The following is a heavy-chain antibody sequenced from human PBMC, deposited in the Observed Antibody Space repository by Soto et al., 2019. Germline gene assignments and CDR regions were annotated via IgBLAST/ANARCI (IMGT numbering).Heavy chain of an antibody. J-gene: IGHJ6*02. Sequence: EVQLLESGGGLVQPGGSLRLSCAASGFTFSSYAMSWVRQAPGKGLEWLSSISTSGGSTYYADSVKGRFTISRDNSNNTLYLQMNSPRAEDTAVYYCSLSDRYYGMDVWGLGTTVTVSS. CDR3: SLSDRYYGMDV. V-gene: IGHV3-23*01. CDR2: ISTSGGST. CDR1: GFTFSSYA.